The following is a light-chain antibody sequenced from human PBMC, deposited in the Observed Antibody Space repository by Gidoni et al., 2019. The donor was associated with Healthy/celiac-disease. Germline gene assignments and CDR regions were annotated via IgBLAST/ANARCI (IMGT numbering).Light chain of an antibody. J-gene: IGKJ1*01. V-gene: IGKV3-11*01. CDR2: DAS. CDR1: QSGSSF. Sequence: EIVLTQSPATLSLSPGERATVSCKASQSGSSFSAWYQQKPGQAHRLLIYDASNRATGIPARFSGSVSGTDFTLTISSLEPEDFAVYYCQQRSNWRTFGQGTKVEIK. CDR3: QQRSNWRT.